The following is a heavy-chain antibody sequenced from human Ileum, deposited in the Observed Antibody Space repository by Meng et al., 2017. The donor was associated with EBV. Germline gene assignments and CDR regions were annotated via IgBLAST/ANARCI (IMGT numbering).Heavy chain of an antibody. CDR3: ARGTGADY. CDR1: GSTFSVYG. V-gene: IGHV1-69*06. Sequence: HVQLGQSGPEVKNPGSSVKVSCKSSGSTFSVYGITWVRQAPGQGLEWMGGIIPALGTPKYARKFQDRLTITADKSTSTGYMELHSLTSNDTAAYFCARGTGADYWGQGTLVTVFS. CDR2: IIPALGTP. D-gene: IGHD3-10*01. J-gene: IGHJ4*02.